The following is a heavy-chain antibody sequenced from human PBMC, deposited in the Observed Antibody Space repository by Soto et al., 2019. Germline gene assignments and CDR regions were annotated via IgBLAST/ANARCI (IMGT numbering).Heavy chain of an antibody. J-gene: IGHJ4*02. V-gene: IGHV1-69*01. CDR3: ARAYAEYSSSSDSFRY. CDR2: IVPIFGTA. D-gene: IGHD6-6*01. CDR1: GGTLSRYP. Sequence: QVQLVQSGAEVKKPGSSVKVSCKASGGTLSRYPINWVRQAPGQGLEWMGGIVPIFGTAHYAQKFQGRVTISADESTSAAYMQLSSLRSEDTAVYYCARAYAEYSSSSDSFRYWGQGTLVTVSS.